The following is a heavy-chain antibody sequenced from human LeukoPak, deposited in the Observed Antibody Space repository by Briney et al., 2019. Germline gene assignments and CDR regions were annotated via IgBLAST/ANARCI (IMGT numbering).Heavy chain of an antibody. CDR3: AKDGDAGTSYYFYYMDV. D-gene: IGHD7-27*01. CDR1: GFTFSDYG. J-gene: IGHJ6*03. V-gene: IGHV3-33*06. Sequence: GGSLRLSCAASGFTFSDYGMHWVSQAPGKGLEWVAVIWHDGSNKYYADSVQGRFTISRDSSKNTLYLQMNSLRAEDTAVYYCAKDGDAGTSYYFYYMDVWGKGTTVTVSS. CDR2: IWHDGSNK.